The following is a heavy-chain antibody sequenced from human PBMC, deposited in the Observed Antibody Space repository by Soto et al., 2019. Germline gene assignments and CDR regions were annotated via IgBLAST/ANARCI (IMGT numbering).Heavy chain of an antibody. CDR3: AREGNYHEF. CDR2: ISSSGTYI. D-gene: IGHD6-13*01. J-gene: IGHJ4*02. CDR1: GFPFGIYT. V-gene: IGHV3-21*01. Sequence: EVQLVESGGALVKPGGSLKLSCETSGFPFGIYTMNWVRQAPGKGLEWVSSISSSGTYIDYADSVEGRFASSRDDAKNSVFLEMTSLRVDDTAVYYCAREGNYHEFWGQGTLVTVSS.